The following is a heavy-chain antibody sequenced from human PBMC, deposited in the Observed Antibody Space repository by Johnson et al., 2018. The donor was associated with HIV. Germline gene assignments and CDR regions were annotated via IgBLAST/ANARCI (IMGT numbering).Heavy chain of an antibody. J-gene: IGHJ3*02. Sequence: QMQLVESGGGVVQPGRSLRLSCAASGFTFSSYAMHWVRQAPGKGLEWVAVISYDGSNKYYADSVKARFSISRDNSKNSLYLQMSSLRAEDTAVYYCAREGPYWAFDIWGQGTMVTVSS. V-gene: IGHV3-30*04. CDR1: GFTFSSYA. CDR3: AREGPYWAFDI. CDR2: ISYDGSNK. D-gene: IGHD2-15*01.